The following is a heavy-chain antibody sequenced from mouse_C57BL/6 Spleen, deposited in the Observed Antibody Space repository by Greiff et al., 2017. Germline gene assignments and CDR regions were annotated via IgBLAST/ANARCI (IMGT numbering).Heavy chain of an antibody. CDR3: ARGGLRGYFDV. CDR1: GFTFSDYG. Sequence: EVNLVESGGGLVKPGGSLKLSCAASGFTFSDYGMHWVRQAPEKGLEWVAYISSGSSTIYYADTVKGRFTISRDNAKNTLFLQMTSLRSEDTAMYYCARGGLRGYFDVWGTGTTVTVSS. D-gene: IGHD2-4*01. CDR2: ISSGSSTI. V-gene: IGHV5-17*01. J-gene: IGHJ1*03.